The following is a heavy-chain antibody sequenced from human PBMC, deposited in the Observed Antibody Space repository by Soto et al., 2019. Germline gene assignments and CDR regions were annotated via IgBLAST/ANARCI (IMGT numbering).Heavy chain of an antibody. V-gene: IGHV6-1*01. J-gene: IGHJ6*03. Sequence: PSQSLSLTCAISGDSVSGNNAAWNWTRLSTSRGLEWLARTYYRSRWYNDYAVSVRSRITVNPDTSKNQFSLQLTSVTPKDTAVYYCAGTTSHQWYYMDVWGKGTTVTVSS. CDR2: TYYRSRWYN. CDR1: GDSVSGNNAA. CDR3: AGTTSHQWYYMDV. D-gene: IGHD1-7*01.